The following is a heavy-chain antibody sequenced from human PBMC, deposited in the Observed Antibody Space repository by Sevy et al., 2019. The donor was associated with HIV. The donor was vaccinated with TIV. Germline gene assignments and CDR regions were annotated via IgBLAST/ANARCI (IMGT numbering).Heavy chain of an antibody. Sequence: GGSLRLSCAASGFTVSSNYMSWVRQAPGKGLEWVSVIYSGGSTYYADSVKGRFTISRDNSKNTLYLQMNSLRAEDTAVYYCARPYGSGSWEAFDIWGQGTMVTVSS. V-gene: IGHV3-53*01. J-gene: IGHJ3*02. CDR1: GFTVSSNY. CDR2: IYSGGST. D-gene: IGHD3-10*01. CDR3: ARPYGSGSWEAFDI.